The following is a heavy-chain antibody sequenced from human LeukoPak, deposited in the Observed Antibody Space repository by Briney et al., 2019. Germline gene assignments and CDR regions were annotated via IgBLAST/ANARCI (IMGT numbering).Heavy chain of an antibody. Sequence: SETQSLTCAVCGYSISSGYYWGWTGPRPGKGLEGIGRTYHSGSTYYNPSLKSRVTISVDTSKSQFSLKLSSVTAADTAVYYCATKQLSTMVRGAAKTLYYFDYWGQGTLVTVSS. CDR3: ATKQLSTMVRGAAKTLYYFDY. CDR1: GYSISSGYY. CDR2: TYHSGST. J-gene: IGHJ4*02. D-gene: IGHD3-10*01. V-gene: IGHV4-38-2*01.